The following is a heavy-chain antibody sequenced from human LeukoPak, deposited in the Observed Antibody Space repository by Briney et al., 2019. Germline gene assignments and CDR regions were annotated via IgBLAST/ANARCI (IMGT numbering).Heavy chain of an antibody. CDR2: IYHSGNT. Sequence: SETLSLTCAVSGGSISSSNWWSWVRQPPGKGLEWIGEIYHSGNTNYNPSLKSRVTISVDKSKNQFSLKLSSVTAADTAVHYCARLSVGATRGLSSFDYWGQGTLVTVSS. CDR1: GGSISSSNW. J-gene: IGHJ4*02. CDR3: ARLSVGATRGLSSFDY. D-gene: IGHD1-26*01. V-gene: IGHV4-4*02.